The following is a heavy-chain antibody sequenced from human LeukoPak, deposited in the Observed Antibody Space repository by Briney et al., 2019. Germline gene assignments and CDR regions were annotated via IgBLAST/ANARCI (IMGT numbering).Heavy chain of an antibody. J-gene: IGHJ2*01. Sequence: GGSLRLSCAASGFTFSTSWMHWVRQGPGQGLVWVSRMNGDGTTINYADSVKGRFTISRDNAKNTLYLEMNSLSAEDTAVYYCARAGNYYYDLWGRGTPVSVSS. V-gene: IGHV3-74*01. CDR1: GFTFSTSW. CDR3: ARAGNYYYDL. CDR2: MNGDGTTI. D-gene: IGHD1-7*01.